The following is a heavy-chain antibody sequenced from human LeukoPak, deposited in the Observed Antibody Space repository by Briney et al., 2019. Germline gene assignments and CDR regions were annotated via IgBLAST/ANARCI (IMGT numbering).Heavy chain of an antibody. CDR2: ISSSSSYI. J-gene: IGHJ6*02. CDR3: GSDLGSGSYPYGMDV. D-gene: IGHD1-26*01. V-gene: IGHV3-21*01. Sequence: GGSLRLSCAASGFTFSSYSMSWVRQAPGKGLEWVSSISSSSSYIYYADSVKGRLTISRDNAKNSLYLQMNSLRAEDTAVYYCGSDLGSGSYPYGMDVWGQGTTVTVSS. CDR1: GFTFSSYS.